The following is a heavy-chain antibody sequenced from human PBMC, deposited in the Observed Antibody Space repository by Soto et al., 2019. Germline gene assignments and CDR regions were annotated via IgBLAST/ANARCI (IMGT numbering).Heavy chain of an antibody. J-gene: IGHJ4*02. Sequence: EVQLVESGGGLVKPGGSLRLSCAASGFTFSSYSMNWVRQAPGKGLEWVSSISSSSSYIYYADSVKGRFTISRDNAKNSLYLQMNSLRADDTAVYYCSREDRWGGWDFDYWGQGTLVTVSS. CDR1: GFTFSSYS. CDR3: SREDRWGGWDFDY. CDR2: ISSSSSYI. D-gene: IGHD6-19*01. V-gene: IGHV3-21*01.